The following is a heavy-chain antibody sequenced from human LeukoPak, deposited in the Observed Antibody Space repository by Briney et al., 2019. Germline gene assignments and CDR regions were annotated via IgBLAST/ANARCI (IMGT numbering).Heavy chain of an antibody. CDR2: IRSKAYGGTT. CDR1: GFTFGDYA. Sequence: GGSLRLSCTASGFTFGDYAMSWFRQAPGKGLEWVGFIRSKAYGGTTEYAASVKGRFTISRDDSKSIAHLQMNSLKTEDTAVYYCTRDRFRDYYYGMDVWGQGTTVTVSS. V-gene: IGHV3-49*03. J-gene: IGHJ6*02. D-gene: IGHD3-16*01. CDR3: TRDRFRDYYYGMDV.